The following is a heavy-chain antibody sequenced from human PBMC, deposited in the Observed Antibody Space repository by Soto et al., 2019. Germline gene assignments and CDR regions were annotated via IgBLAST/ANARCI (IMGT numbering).Heavy chain of an antibody. CDR2: INAGGST. CDR3: ARDSDWFDP. D-gene: IGHD3-10*01. CDR1: GGSISGYY. J-gene: IGHJ5*02. V-gene: IGHV4-4*07. Sequence: LTCSVSGGSISGYYWSWIRQPAGKGLEWIGRINAGGSTNYNPSLKGRVTMSVDTSKNQFSLKLSFVTAADTAVFYCARDSDWFDPWGLGTLVTVSS.